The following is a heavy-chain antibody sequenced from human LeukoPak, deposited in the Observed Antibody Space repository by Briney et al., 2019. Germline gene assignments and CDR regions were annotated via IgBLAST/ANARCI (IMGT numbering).Heavy chain of an antibody. V-gene: IGHV4-59*12. J-gene: IGHJ4*02. CDR1: GGSLSSYY. CDR2: IFYSGTT. D-gene: IGHD6-19*01. Sequence: TSETLSLTCTVSGGSLSSYYWNWIRQPPGKGLEWIGYIFYSGTTKYNPSLRGRVTISVDTSKNQFSLKLTSVTAADTAVYYCARAGSSGWPSNFDYWGQGTLVTVSS. CDR3: ARAGSSGWPSNFDY.